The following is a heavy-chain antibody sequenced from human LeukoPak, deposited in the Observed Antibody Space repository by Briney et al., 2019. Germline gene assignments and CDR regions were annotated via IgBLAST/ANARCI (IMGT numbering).Heavy chain of an antibody. J-gene: IGHJ4*02. V-gene: IGHV3-21*01. CDR2: ISSSSSYI. Sequence: GGSLRLSCAVSDFTLRSYAMSWVRQAPGKGLEWVSSISSSSSYIYYADSVKGRFTISRDNAKNSLYLQMNSLRAEDTAVYYCARVVFAYGGNSKRGYFDYWGQGTLVTVSS. D-gene: IGHD4-23*01. CDR1: DFTLRSYA. CDR3: ARVVFAYGGNSKRGYFDY.